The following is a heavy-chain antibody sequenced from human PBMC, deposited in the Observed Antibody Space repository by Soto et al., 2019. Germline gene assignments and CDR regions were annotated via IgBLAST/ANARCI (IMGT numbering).Heavy chain of an antibody. J-gene: IGHJ4*02. CDR2: IKSKTDGGTT. D-gene: IGHD2-2*03. CDR1: GFTFSNAW. V-gene: IGHV3-15*01. Sequence: GGSLRLSCAASGFTFSNAWMSWVRQAPGKGLEWVGRIKSKTDGGTTDYAAPVKGRFTITRDYSKNTLYLQMNSLKTEDTAVYYCTTDGFALGFDYWGQGTLVTVSS. CDR3: TTDGFALGFDY.